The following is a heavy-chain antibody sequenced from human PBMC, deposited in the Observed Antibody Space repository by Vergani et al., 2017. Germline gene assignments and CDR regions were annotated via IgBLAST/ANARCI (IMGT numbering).Heavy chain of an antibody. J-gene: IGHJ4*02. CDR2: INSDGRST. CDR3: AREAEYSSSSGSGFDY. Sequence: EVQLVESGGGLVQPGGSLRLSCAASGFTFSSYWMHWVRQAPGKGLVWVSRINSDGRSTSYADSVKGRFTISRDNAKNTLYLQMNSLRAEDTAVYYCAREAEYSSSSGSGFDYWGQGTLVTVSS. CDR1: GFTFSSYW. D-gene: IGHD6-6*01. V-gene: IGHV3-74*01.